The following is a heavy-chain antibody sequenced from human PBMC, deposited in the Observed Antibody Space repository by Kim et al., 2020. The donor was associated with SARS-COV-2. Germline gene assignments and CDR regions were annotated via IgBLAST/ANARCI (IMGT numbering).Heavy chain of an antibody. CDR3: ARESSTYYDYIWGSYRNAFDI. D-gene: IGHD3-16*02. J-gene: IGHJ3*02. Sequence: SETLSLTCTVSGGSISSYYWSWIRQPPGKGLEWIGYIYYSGSTNYNPSLKSRVTISVDTSKNQFSLKLSSVTAADTAVYYCARESSTYYDYIWGSYRNAFDIWGQGTMVTVSS. CDR1: GGSISSYY. V-gene: IGHV4-59*01. CDR2: IYYSGST.